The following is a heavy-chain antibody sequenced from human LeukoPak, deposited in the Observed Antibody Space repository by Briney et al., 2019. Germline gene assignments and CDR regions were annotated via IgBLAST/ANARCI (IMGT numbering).Heavy chain of an antibody. CDR3: ARGPSDYFDY. V-gene: IGHV4-59*01. J-gene: IGHJ4*02. CDR1: GGSISNYY. CDR2: IYYSGST. Sequence: SETLSLTCTVSGGSISNYYWGWIRQPPGKGLEWIGYIYYSGSTNYNPSLKSRVTISVDTPKNQFSLKLRSVTAADTAVYYCARGPSDYFDYWGQGTLVTVSS.